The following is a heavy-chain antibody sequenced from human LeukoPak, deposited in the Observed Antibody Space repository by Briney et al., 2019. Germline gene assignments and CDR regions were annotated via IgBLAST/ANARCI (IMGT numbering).Heavy chain of an antibody. CDR1: GGSISSSNW. CDR3: ARESAPIDAFDI. V-gene: IGHV4-4*02. CDR2: IYHSGST. Sequence: SGTLSLTCAVSGGSISSSNWWSWVRQPPGKGLEWIGEIYHSGSTNYNPSLESRVTISVDTSKNQFSLKLSSVTAADTAVYYCARESAPIDAFDIWGQGTMVTVSS. D-gene: IGHD6-25*01. J-gene: IGHJ3*02.